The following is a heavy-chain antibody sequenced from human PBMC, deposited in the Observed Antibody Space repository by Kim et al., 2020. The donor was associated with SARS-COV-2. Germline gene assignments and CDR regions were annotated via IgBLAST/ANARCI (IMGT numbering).Heavy chain of an antibody. V-gene: IGHV3-33*06. D-gene: IGHD3-10*01. CDR2: IWYDGSNK. J-gene: IGHJ2*01. CDR3: AKDVAQFLPGGSGSYYNLYWYFDL. CDR1: GFTFSSYA. Sequence: GGSLRLSCAASGFTFSSYAMHWVRQAPGKGLEWVAVIWYDGSNKYYADSVKGRLTISRDNSKNTLYLQMNSLRAEDTAVYYCAKDVAQFLPGGSGSYYNLYWYFDLWGHGTLVTVSS.